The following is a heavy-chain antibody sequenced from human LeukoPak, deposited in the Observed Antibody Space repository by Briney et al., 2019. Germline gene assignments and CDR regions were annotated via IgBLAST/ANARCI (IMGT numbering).Heavy chain of an antibody. CDR1: GFTFSSYS. Sequence: PGGSLRLSCAASGFTFSSYSMNWVRQAPGKGPEWVSSISSSSSYIYYADSVKGRFTISRDNAKNSLYLQMNSLRAEDTAVYYCATLGARRDAFDIWGQGTMVTVSS. J-gene: IGHJ3*02. V-gene: IGHV3-21*01. CDR3: ATLGARRDAFDI. CDR2: ISSSSSYI. D-gene: IGHD1-26*01.